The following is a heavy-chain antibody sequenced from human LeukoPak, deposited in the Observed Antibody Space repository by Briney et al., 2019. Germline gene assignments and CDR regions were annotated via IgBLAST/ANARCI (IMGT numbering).Heavy chain of an antibody. CDR2: IYHSGIT. CDR1: GYSIRSGFY. D-gene: IGHD6-19*01. V-gene: IGHV4-38-2*02. CDR3: ASRGIVDSSGWYYFDY. Sequence: SETLSLTCTVSGYSIRSGFYWGWIRQPPGKGLEWIGNIYHSGITYSTPSLKSRVTISVDTSKNQFSLKLSSVTAADTAVYYCASRGIVDSSGWYYFDYWGQGTLVTVSS. J-gene: IGHJ4*02.